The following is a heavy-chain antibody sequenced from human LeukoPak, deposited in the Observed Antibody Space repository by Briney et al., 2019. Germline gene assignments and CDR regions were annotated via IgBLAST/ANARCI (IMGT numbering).Heavy chain of an antibody. V-gene: IGHV4-30-2*01. J-gene: IGHJ4*02. CDR3: ARVVTTVTTLDY. CDR2: IYHSGST. Sequence: PSQTLSLTCTVSGGSISSGGYYWSWIRQPPGKGLEWIGYIYHSGSTYYNPSLKSRVTISVDRSKNQFSLKLSSVTAADTAVYYCARVVTTVTTLDYWGQGTLVTVSS. CDR1: GGSISSGGYY. D-gene: IGHD4-17*01.